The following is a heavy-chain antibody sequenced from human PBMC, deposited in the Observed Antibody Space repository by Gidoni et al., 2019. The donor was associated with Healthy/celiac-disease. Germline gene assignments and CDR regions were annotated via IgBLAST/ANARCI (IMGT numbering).Heavy chain of an antibody. CDR1: GFTFSSYA. J-gene: IGHJ4*02. V-gene: IGHV3-30-3*01. CDR2: ISYDGSNK. Sequence: QVQLVESGGGVVQPGRSLRLYCAASGFTFSSYAMHWVRQAPGKGLVWVAVISYDGSNKYYADSVKGRFTISRDNSKNTLYLQMNSLRAEDTAVYYCARDGRSLDYWGQGTLVTVSS. CDR3: ARDGRSLDY. D-gene: IGHD2-15*01.